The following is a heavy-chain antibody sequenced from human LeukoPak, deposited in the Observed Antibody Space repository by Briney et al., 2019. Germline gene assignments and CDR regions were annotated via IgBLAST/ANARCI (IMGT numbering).Heavy chain of an antibody. CDR3: VRDRELNY. V-gene: IGHV4-30-2*02. Sequence: SETLSLTCAVSGGSISSGGYSWSWIRQPPGKGLEWIGYIYHSGSTYYNPSLKSRVTISVDTSENQFSLRLTSVTAADTAVYYCVRDRELNYWGQGTLVTVSS. CDR1: GGSISSGGYS. J-gene: IGHJ4*02. CDR2: IYHSGST. D-gene: IGHD3-10*01.